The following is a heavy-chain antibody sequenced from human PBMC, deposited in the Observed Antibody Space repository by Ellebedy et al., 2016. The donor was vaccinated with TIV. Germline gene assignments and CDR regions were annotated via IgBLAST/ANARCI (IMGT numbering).Heavy chain of an antibody. CDR1: GGSFSGYY. Sequence: GSLRLXXAVYGGSFSGYYWSWIRQSPGKGLEWIGEINHSGSTNYNPSLKSRVTISVDTSKNQFSLKLSSVTAADTAVYYCAREVRMGTYYFDYWGQGTLVTVSS. CDR2: INHSGST. J-gene: IGHJ4*02. V-gene: IGHV4-34*01. CDR3: AREVRMGTYYFDY. D-gene: IGHD7-27*01.